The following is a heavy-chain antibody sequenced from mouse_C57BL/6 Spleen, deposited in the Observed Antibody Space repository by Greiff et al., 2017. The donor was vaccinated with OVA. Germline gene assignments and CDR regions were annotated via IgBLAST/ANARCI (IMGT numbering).Heavy chain of an antibody. V-gene: IGHV5-9-1*02. J-gene: IGHJ2*01. CDR1: GFTFSSYA. CDR3: TRGGGYDYLDY. D-gene: IGHD2-3*01. CDR2: ISSGGDYI. Sequence: EVKLVESGEGLVKPGGSLKLSCAASGFTFSSYAMSWVRPTPEKRLEWVAYISSGGDYIYYADTVKGRFTISRDNARNTLYLQMSSLKSEDTAMYYCTRGGGYDYLDYWGQGTTLTVSS.